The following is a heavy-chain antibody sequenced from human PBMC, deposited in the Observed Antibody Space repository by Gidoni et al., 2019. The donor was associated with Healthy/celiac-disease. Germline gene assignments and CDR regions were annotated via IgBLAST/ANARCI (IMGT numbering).Heavy chain of an antibody. CDR1: GSPFTSYG. V-gene: IGHV1-18*01. J-gene: IGHJ6*02. CDR2: ISAYNGNT. CDR3: ARDPDDYYYGMDV. Sequence: QVQLVPSGAEVKTPGASVTVSCKASGSPFTSYGISWVRQAPGQGLEWMGWISAYNGNTNYAQKRQGRVTMTTDTSTSTAYMELRSLRSDDTAVYYWARDPDDYYYGMDVWGQGTTVTVSS.